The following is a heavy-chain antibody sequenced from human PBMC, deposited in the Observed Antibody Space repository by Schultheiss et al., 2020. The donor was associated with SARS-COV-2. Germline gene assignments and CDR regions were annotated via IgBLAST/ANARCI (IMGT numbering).Heavy chain of an antibody. CDR2: ISGSGGST. CDR1: GFTFRNYG. V-gene: IGHV3-23*01. D-gene: IGHD4-17*01. CDR3: AKEPDYGDYFDY. Sequence: GESLKISCAASGFTFRNYGMHWVRQAPGKGLEWVSAISGSGGSTYYADSVKGRFTISRDNSKNTLYLQMNSLRAEDTAVYYCAKEPDYGDYFDYWGQGTLVTVSS. J-gene: IGHJ4*02.